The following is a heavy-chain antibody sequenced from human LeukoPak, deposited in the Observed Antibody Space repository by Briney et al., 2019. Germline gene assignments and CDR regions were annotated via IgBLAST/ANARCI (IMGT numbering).Heavy chain of an antibody. J-gene: IGHJ4*02. CDR2: ISRSGANT. D-gene: IGHD2/OR15-2a*01. Sequence: GGSLRLSCAVSGFTFSSYGMSWVRQAPGKGLEWVSAISRSGANTYYADSVKGRFTISRDNSKNTLYLQMNSLRAGDTAVYFCAKDVSPGHYWGQGTLVTVPS. V-gene: IGHV3-23*01. CDR1: GFTFSSYG. CDR3: AKDVSPGHY.